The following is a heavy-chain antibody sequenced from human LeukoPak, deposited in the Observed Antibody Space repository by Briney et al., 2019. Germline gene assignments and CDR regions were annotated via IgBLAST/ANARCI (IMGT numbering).Heavy chain of an antibody. V-gene: IGHV4-39*07. Sequence: SETLSLTCTVSGGSISSSSYYWGWIRQPPGKGLEWIGSIYYSGSTYYNPSLKSRVTISVDTPKNQFSLKLSSVTAADTAVYYCAGRPRLAAAGWFDPWGQGTLVTVSS. CDR3: AGRPRLAAAGWFDP. J-gene: IGHJ5*02. CDR1: GGSISSSSYY. CDR2: IYYSGST. D-gene: IGHD6-13*01.